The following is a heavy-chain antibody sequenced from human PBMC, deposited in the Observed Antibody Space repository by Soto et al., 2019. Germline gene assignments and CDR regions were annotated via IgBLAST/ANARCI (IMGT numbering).Heavy chain of an antibody. V-gene: IGHV1-2*04. CDR2: INPNSGGT. D-gene: IGHD5-18*01. CDR1: GYTFTAYY. CDR3: ARGGGLRYSYGYRYYFDY. J-gene: IGHJ4*02. Sequence: QVQLVQSGAEVKKPGASVKVSCKASGYTFTAYYMHWVRQAPGQGLEWMGWINPNSGGTNYAQKFQGWVNMTRDTSISTAYMELSRLRSDDTAVYCCARGGGLRYSYGYRYYFDYWGQGTLVTVSS.